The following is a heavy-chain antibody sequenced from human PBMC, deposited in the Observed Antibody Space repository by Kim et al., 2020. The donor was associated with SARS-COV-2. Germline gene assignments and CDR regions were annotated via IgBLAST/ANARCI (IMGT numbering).Heavy chain of an antibody. D-gene: IGHD3-22*01. CDR3: ARDHYRYYYDSSGYYGPIDY. J-gene: IGHJ4*02. V-gene: IGHV3-30*07. Sequence: RFTISRDNSKNTLYLQMNSLRAEDTAVYYCARDHYRYYYDSSGYYGPIDYWGQGTLVTVSS.